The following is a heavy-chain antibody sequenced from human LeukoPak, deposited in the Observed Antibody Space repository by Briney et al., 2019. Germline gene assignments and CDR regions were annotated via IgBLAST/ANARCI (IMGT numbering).Heavy chain of an antibody. CDR3: ARVPAAANWFDP. J-gene: IGHJ5*02. D-gene: IGHD2-2*01. CDR1: GYTFTGYY. CDR2: INPNSGGT. V-gene: IGHV1-2*06. Sequence: ASVKVSCKASGYTFTGYYMHWVRQVPGQGLEWMGRINPNSGGTNYAPKFQGRVTMTRDTSISTAYMELSRLRSDDTAVYYCARVPAAANWFDPWGQGTLVTVSS.